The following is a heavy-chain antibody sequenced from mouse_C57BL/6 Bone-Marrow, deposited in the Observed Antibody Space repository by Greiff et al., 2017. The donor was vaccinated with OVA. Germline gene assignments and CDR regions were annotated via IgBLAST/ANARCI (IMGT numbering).Heavy chain of an antibody. CDR1: GYTFTSYW. V-gene: IGHV1-50*01. Sequence: QVQLKQPGAELVKPGASVKLSCKASGYTFTSYWMKWVKPRPGQGLEWLGEIDPSDSYTNYNQKFQGKATLTVDKATRPAYMQRSSLTSEDSAVDNCARSEVLYAAHYWGQGTTLTVSS. J-gene: IGHJ2*01. CDR2: IDPSDSYT. CDR3: ARSEVLYAAHY. D-gene: IGHD2-3*01.